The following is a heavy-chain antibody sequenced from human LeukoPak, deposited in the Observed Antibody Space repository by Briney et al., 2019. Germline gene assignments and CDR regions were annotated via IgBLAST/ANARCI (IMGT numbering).Heavy chain of an antibody. CDR3: ARQYCSGGSCYSAVGY. Sequence: SETLSLTCTVSGGSISSSSYYWGWIRQPPGKGLEWIGSIYYSGSTYYNPSLKSRVTISVDTSKNQFSLKLSSVTAADTAVYYCARQYCSGGSCYSAVGYWGQGTLVTVSS. D-gene: IGHD2-15*01. V-gene: IGHV4-39*01. J-gene: IGHJ4*02. CDR2: IYYSGST. CDR1: GGSISSSSYY.